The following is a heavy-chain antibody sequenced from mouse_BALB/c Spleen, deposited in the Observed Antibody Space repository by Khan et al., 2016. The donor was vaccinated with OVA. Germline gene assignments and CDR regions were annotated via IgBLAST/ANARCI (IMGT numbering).Heavy chain of an antibody. J-gene: IGHJ3*01. D-gene: IGHD2-2*01. CDR2: IWGDGST. CDR3: AIIYYGYDWFTY. V-gene: IGHV2-3*01. Sequence: QVQLKESGPGLVAPSQSLSITCTVSGLSLTNYGISWIRQPPGKGLEWLGVIWGDGSTNYHSALISRLRINKDNSKSQVFLKLTSLQTDDTATYYCAIIYYGYDWFTYWGQATLVTVSA. CDR1: GLSLTNYG.